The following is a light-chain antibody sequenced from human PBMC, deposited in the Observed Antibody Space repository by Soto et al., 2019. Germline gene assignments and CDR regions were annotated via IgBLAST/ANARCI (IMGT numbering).Light chain of an antibody. J-gene: IGKJ2*01. Sequence: EIVLTQSPGTLSLSPGERATLSCRASQSVSSSDLAWYQQNAGQSPSLLIYAASSSATCIPDRFSGRGSGTDFTLTISRLEPEDLAVYSCQQYGSSRYTFGQGTKLEIK. CDR1: QSVSSSD. CDR3: QQYGSSRYT. V-gene: IGKV3-20*01. CDR2: AAS.